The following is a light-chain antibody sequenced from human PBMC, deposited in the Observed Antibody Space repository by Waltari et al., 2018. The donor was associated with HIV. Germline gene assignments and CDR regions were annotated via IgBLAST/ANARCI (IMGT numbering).Light chain of an antibody. CDR3: QVWDDSSNHWV. V-gene: IGLV3-21*02. Sequence: SYVLTQPPSVSVAPGQTARVTCWGSNIPNQAVHWYQQRPGQAPVLVVYDDSDRPSGIPERFSGSSSRNTATLTISRVEAGDEADYYCQVWDDSSNHWVFGGGTKLTVL. CDR2: DDS. CDR1: NIPNQA. J-gene: IGLJ3*02.